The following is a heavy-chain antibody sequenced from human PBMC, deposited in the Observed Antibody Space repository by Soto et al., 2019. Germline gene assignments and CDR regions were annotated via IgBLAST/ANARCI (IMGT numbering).Heavy chain of an antibody. CDR2: ISRDGTNK. Sequence: QVQVVEAGGGVGQPGRSLRLSCAASGFTFSRYAIHWVRQAPGKGLVWVAVISRDGTNKYYVDSVKGRFTISRDNSRNTLYLQMNSLRHEDAAVYYCARSRSGAAADSFDFWGQGTLVTVSS. CDR1: GFTFSRYA. V-gene: IGHV3-30*04. J-gene: IGHJ4*02. CDR3: ARSRSGAAADSFDF. D-gene: IGHD3-10*01.